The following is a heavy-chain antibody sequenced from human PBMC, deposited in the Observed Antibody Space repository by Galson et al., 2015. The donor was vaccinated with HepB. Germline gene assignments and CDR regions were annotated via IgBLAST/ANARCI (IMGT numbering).Heavy chain of an antibody. CDR1: GFTVSSNY. V-gene: IGHV3-66*02. D-gene: IGHD4-17*01. CDR2: IDSGGRT. CDR3: ARDQGDDYVNYYYYHGMDV. Sequence: SLRLSCAASGFTVSSNYMSWVRQAPGKGLEWVSVIDSGGRTHYADSVKGRFTISRDNSKNTLYLQVNSLRAEDTPVYYCARDQGDDYVNYYYYHGMDVWGQGTTATVSS. J-gene: IGHJ6*02.